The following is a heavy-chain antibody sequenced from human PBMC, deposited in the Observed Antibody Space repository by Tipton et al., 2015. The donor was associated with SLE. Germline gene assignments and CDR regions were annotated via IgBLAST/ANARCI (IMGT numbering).Heavy chain of an antibody. D-gene: IGHD3-16*01. CDR2: IYRSGST. CDR1: GGSISSSDYS. V-gene: IGHV4-30-2*01. J-gene: IGHJ3*02. Sequence: LRLSCVVSGGSISSSDYSWTWLRQPPGKGLEWIGYIYRSGSTYYNPSLKSRVIISIDRSKNHFSLSLTSVTAADTAVYYCAREKGDAYPNLVAFDIWGQGTMVTVSS. CDR3: AREKGDAYPNLVAFDI.